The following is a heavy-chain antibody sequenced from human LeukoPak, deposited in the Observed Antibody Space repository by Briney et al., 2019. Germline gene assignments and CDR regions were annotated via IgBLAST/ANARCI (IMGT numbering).Heavy chain of an antibody. CDR2: IYYTGTT. CDR3: ARVNSYYYYMDV. J-gene: IGHJ6*03. V-gene: IGHV4-39*01. Sequence: PSETLSRTGTVSGGSISSSSYYWGWIRQPPGKGLEWIGRIYYTGTTYYNPSLKSRVTISVDTSKNQFSLKLKSVTAADTAVYYCARVNSYYYYMDVWGKGTTVTVSS. CDR1: GGSISSSSYY.